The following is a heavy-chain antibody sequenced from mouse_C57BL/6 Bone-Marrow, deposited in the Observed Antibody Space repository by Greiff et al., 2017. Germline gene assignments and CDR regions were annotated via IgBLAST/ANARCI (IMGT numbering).Heavy chain of an antibody. J-gene: IGHJ1*03. D-gene: IGHD2-4*01. CDR3: SRARLRYWYFDV. V-gene: IGHV5-4*03. CDR2: ISDGGSYT. Sequence: EVKLVESGGGLVKPGGSLKLSCAASGFTFSSYAMSWVRQTPEKRLEWVANISDGGSYTNYTDNVKGRVTLSRDNAKNSLYLQLSHLKSVDTAMYSCSRARLRYWYFDVWGTGTTVTVSS. CDR1: GFTFSSYA.